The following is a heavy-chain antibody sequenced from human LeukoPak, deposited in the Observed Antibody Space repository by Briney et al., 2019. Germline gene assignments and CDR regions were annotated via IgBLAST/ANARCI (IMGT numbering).Heavy chain of an antibody. V-gene: IGHV3-7*01. D-gene: IGHD2-15*01. CDR1: GFTFRSYW. J-gene: IGHJ5*02. CDR2: MKLDGSEE. CDR3: ARWARYCSSGSCYSWFDP. Sequence: PGGSLRFSCAASGFTFRSYWMSWVRQAPGKGLEWVANMKLDGSEEYYVDSVKGRFTISSDNAKNSLYLQMNSLRVDDTAVYYCARWARYCSSGSCYSWFDPWGQGTLVTVSS.